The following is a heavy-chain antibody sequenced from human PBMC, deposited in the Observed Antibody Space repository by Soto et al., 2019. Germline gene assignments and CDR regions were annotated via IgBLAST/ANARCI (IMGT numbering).Heavy chain of an antibody. D-gene: IGHD3-22*01. CDR3: ARGGYFDSSNYLAY. CDR2: INPGNGNT. J-gene: IGHJ4*02. CDR1: GYTFTSYG. V-gene: IGHV1-3*01. Sequence: ASVKVSCKASGYTFTSYGINWVRQAPGRGLEWMGWINPGNGNTKYSQQFQGRVIIDRDTSASAAYMELSSLRSEDTAVYYCARGGYFDSSNYLAYWGLGTLVTVSS.